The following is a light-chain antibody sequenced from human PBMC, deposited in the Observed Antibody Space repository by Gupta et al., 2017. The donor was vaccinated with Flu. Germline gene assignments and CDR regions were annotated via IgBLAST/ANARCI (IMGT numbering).Light chain of an antibody. J-gene: IGKJ1*01. CDR2: GAS. CDR3: PQDASSPRT. CDR1: QTVSSNY. Sequence: EIVLTQSPGTLSLSPGERATLSCRASQTVSSNYLAWYQQKPGQAPRLLIYGASTRATGIPGRFSGSGSATDFTLTISRLEPEDFAVYYCPQDASSPRTFGQGTEVEIK. V-gene: IGKV3-20*01.